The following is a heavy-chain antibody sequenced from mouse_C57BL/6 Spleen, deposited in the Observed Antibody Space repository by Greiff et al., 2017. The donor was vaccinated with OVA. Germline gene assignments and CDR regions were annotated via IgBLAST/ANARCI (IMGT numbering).Heavy chain of an antibody. CDR1: GYSFTGYY. Sequence: EVKLVESGPELVKPGASVKISCKASGYSFTGYYMHWVKQSHGNILDWIGYIYPYNGVSSYNQKFKGKATLTVDKSSSTAYMELRSLTSEDSAVYYCARSIYYGSSPYAMDYWGQGTSVTVSS. CDR2: IYPYNGVS. V-gene: IGHV1-31*01. CDR3: ARSIYYGSSPYAMDY. D-gene: IGHD1-1*01. J-gene: IGHJ4*01.